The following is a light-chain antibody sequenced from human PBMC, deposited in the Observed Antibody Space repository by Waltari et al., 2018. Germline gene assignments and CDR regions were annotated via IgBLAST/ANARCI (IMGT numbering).Light chain of an antibody. CDR2: DDS. CDR3: RVWDSSSDHPV. CDR1: NIGSKS. Sequence: SYVLTQPPSVSVAPGKTARITCGGNNIGSKSVHWYQQKPGQAPVLVVYDDSDRPSGIPERFSGANAGNTATLTSSRVEAGDEADYYCRVWDSSSDHPVFGGGTKLTVL. J-gene: IGLJ2*01. V-gene: IGLV3-21*03.